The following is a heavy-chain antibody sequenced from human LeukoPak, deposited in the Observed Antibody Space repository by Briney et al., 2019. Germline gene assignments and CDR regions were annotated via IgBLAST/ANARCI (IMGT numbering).Heavy chain of an antibody. J-gene: IGHJ4*02. CDR1: GYSFTSYW. V-gene: IGHV5-51*01. CDR3: ARQSRDTAMANYFDY. Sequence: GESLRISCKGSGYSFTSYWIGWVRQMPGKGLEWMGIIYPGDSDTRYSPSFQGQVTISADKSISTAYLQWSSLKASDTAMYYCARQSRDTAMANYFDYWGQGTLVTVSS. CDR2: IYPGDSDT. D-gene: IGHD5-18*01.